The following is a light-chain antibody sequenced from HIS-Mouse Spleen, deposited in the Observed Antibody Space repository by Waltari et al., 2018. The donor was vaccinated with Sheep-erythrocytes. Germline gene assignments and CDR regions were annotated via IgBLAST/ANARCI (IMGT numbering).Light chain of an antibody. V-gene: IGLV2-14*01. Sequence: QSALTQPASVSGSPGQSITISCTGTSSDVGGYNYVSWYQQHPGKAPKLMIYEVSNRPSGVSNRFSGCKSGNTASLTISGLQAEDEADYYCSSYTSSSTQVFGGGTKLTVL. J-gene: IGLJ2*01. CDR2: EVS. CDR3: SSYTSSSTQV. CDR1: SSDVGGYNY.